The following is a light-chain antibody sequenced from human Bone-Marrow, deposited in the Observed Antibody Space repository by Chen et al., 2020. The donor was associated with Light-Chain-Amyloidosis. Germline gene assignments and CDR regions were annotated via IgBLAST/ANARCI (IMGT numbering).Light chain of an antibody. Sequence: DIQMTQFPPSLSASVGDRVTITCRASQVVSHAGAWYQQKPGKGPTLLIYATARLGSGVPSRFSGSGAGTEYTLTINGLQPEDSATYFCQQYYNIPPWTFGQGTKVQIK. CDR3: QQYYNIPPWT. CDR1: QVVSHA. CDR2: ATA. V-gene: IGKV1-NL1*01. J-gene: IGKJ1*01.